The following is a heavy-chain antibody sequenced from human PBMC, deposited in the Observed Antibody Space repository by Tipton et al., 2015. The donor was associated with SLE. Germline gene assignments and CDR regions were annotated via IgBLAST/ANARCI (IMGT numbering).Heavy chain of an antibody. CDR1: GFTFSNAW. Sequence: QLVQSGGGLVKPGGSLRLSCAASGFTFSNAWMSWVRQAPGKGLEWVGRIKSESDGGTTDYAAPVKGRFTISRDDSKNTLYLQVNSLKTEDTAVYYCTTVAYNSDVSGYYYFYYYYMDVWGKGTTVTVSS. CDR2: IKSESDGGTT. D-gene: IGHD3-22*01. V-gene: IGHV3-15*01. CDR3: TTVAYNSDVSGYYYFYYYYMDV. J-gene: IGHJ6*03.